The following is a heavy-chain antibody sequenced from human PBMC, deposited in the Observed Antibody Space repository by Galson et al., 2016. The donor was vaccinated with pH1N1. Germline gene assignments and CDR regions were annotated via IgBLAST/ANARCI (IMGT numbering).Heavy chain of an antibody. V-gene: IGHV1-69*13. CDR1: GGTFGSYG. CDR3: AREDYYDTDLSDWYFDL. J-gene: IGHJ2*01. D-gene: IGHD3-22*01. CDR2: IIPIFSTA. Sequence: SVKVSCKASGGTFGSYGINWVRQAPGQGLEWMGGIIPIFSTAKYAQKFQGRVTITADESTTTAYMELSSLRSEDTAMYYCAREDYYDTDLSDWYFDLWGRGTLLTVSS.